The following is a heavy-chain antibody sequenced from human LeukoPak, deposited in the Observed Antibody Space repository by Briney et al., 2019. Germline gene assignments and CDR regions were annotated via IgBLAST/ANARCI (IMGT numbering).Heavy chain of an antibody. J-gene: IGHJ4*02. V-gene: IGHV3-23*01. CDR2: LTGGGGGT. CDR3: AKDKGAVTGTFDY. Sequence: PGGSLRLSCAASGFTFSTYAMSWVRQAPGKGLEWVSGLTGGGGGTSYADSVKGRFTISRDNSKNTLYLQMNSLRAEDTAVYYCAKDKGAVTGTFDYWGQGTRVTVSS. CDR1: GFTFSTYA. D-gene: IGHD1-14*01.